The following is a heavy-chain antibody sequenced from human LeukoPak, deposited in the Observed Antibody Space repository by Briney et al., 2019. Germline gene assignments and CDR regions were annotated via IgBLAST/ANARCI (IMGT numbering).Heavy chain of an antibody. J-gene: IGHJ6*02. CDR2: ISSNGGST. D-gene: IGHD2-15*01. CDR3: ARAFVVVAATPDYYYGMDV. V-gene: IGHV3-64*01. Sequence: PGGSLRLSCAASGFTFSSYAMHWVRQAPGKGLEYVSAISSNGGSTYYANSVKGRFTISRDNSKNTLYLQMGSLRAEDMAVYYCARAFVVVAATPDYYYGMDVWGQGTTVTVSS. CDR1: GFTFSSYA.